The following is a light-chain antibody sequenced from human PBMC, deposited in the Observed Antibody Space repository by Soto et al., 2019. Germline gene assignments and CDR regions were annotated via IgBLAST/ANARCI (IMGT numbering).Light chain of an antibody. V-gene: IGLV2-8*01. CDR2: EVS. Sequence: QSVLTQPPSASGSPGQSVTISCTGTSSDVGGYNYVSWYQQHPGKAPKLMIYEVSKRPSGVPDRFSGSKSGNTASLTVSGLQDEDEADYYCSSYVGSNNPIFGGGTKLTVL. J-gene: IGLJ2*01. CDR1: SSDVGGYNY. CDR3: SSYVGSNNPI.